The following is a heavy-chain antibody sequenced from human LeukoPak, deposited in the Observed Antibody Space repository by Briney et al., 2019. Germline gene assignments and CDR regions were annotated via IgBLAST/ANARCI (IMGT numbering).Heavy chain of an antibody. CDR1: GYSISSGYY. J-gene: IGHJ4*02. Sequence: KPSETLSLTCAVSGYSISSGYYWGWIRQPPGKGLEWIGSIYHSGSTYYNPSLKSRVTTSVDTSKNQFSLKLSSVTAADTAVYYCARQGFGVITTFDYWGQGTLVTVSS. CDR3: ARQGFGVITTFDY. D-gene: IGHD3-22*01. CDR2: IYHSGST. V-gene: IGHV4-38-2*01.